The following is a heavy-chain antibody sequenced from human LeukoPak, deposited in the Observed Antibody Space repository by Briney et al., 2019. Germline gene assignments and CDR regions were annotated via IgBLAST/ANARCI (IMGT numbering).Heavy chain of an antibody. CDR1: GGSFSGYY. CDR3: ARGLRRYSYGATGDY. D-gene: IGHD5-18*01. V-gene: IGHV4-34*01. Sequence: PSETLSLTCAVYGGSFSGYYWSWIRQPPGKGLEWIGEINHSGSTNYNPSLKGRVTISVDTSKNQFSLKLSSVTAADTAVYYCARGLRRYSYGATGDYWGQGTLVTVSS. J-gene: IGHJ4*02. CDR2: INHSGST.